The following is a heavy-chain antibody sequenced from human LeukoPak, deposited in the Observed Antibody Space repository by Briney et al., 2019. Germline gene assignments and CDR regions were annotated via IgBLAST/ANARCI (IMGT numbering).Heavy chain of an antibody. CDR1: GGSITSYY. CDR2: FYYSGST. J-gene: IGHJ3*02. Sequence: AETLSLTCTVSGGSITSYYWSWIRQPPGKGLEWIGYFYYSGSTNYNPSLKSLVTMSLDTSKNQFSLRLRSVTAADTAVYYCARLDTYFYDSTPTYAFDIWGQGTMVTVSS. V-gene: IGHV4-59*01. CDR3: ARLDTYFYDSTPTYAFDI. D-gene: IGHD3-22*01.